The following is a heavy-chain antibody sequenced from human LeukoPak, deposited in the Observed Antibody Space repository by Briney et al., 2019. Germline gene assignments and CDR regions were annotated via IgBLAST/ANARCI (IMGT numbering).Heavy chain of an antibody. CDR2: INHSGST. CDR3: ARGSPIVATVRFDY. Sequence: PSETLSLTCAVYGGSFSGDYWSWIRQPPGKGLEWIGEINHSGSTNYNPSLKSRVTISVDTSKNQFSLKLSSVTAADTAVYYCARGSPIVATVRFDYWGQGTLVTVSS. V-gene: IGHV4-34*01. D-gene: IGHD5-12*01. J-gene: IGHJ4*02. CDR1: GGSFSGDY.